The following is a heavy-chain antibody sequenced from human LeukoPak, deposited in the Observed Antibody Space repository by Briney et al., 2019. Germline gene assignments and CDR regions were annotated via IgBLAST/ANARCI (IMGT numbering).Heavy chain of an antibody. CDR3: AKYGSYNYFDTSPDY. D-gene: IGHD3-22*01. CDR2: ISYDESNK. Sequence: PGGSLRLSCAASGFTFSSYGMHWVRQAPGKGLEWVAVISYDESNKNYADSVKGRFTISRDNSKNTLYLQMNSLRAEDTAVYFCAKYGSYNYFDTSPDYWGQGTLVTVSS. CDR1: GFTFSSYG. V-gene: IGHV3-30*18. J-gene: IGHJ4*02.